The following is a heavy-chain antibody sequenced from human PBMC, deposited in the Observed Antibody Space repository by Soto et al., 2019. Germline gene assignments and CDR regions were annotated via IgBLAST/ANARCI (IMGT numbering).Heavy chain of an antibody. J-gene: IGHJ4*02. CDR3: ARVFPSYCGGDCSYFDS. D-gene: IGHD2-21*02. CDR2: IFYTGTT. V-gene: IGHV4-39*07. Sequence: PSETLSLTCSVSGGSINYNSYHWGWIRQPPGQGLEWIGSIFYTGTTFYNPSLESRVTMSVDMSKNQFSLRLTSVTAADTAVYYCARVFPSYCGGDCSYFDSWGQGTLVTVSS. CDR1: GGSINYNSYH.